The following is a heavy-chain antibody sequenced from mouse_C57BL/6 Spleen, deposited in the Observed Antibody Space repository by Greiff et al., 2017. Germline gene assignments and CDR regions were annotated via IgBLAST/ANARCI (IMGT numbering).Heavy chain of an antibody. J-gene: IGHJ2*01. V-gene: IGHV5-17*01. Sequence: EVQLVESGGGLVKPGGSLKLSCAASGFTFSDYGMHWVRQAPEKGLEWVAYISSGSSTIYYADTVKGRFTISRDNAKNTLVLQMTSLRSEDTAVYYCAPAVVVPFDYSGQGTTLTVSS. D-gene: IGHD1-1*01. CDR1: GFTFSDYG. CDR2: ISSGSSTI. CDR3: APAVVVPFDY.